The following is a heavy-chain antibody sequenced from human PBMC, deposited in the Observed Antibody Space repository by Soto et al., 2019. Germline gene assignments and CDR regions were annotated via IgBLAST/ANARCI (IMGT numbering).Heavy chain of an antibody. D-gene: IGHD2-2*02. J-gene: IGHJ4*02. V-gene: IGHV3-23*01. CDR3: AKVRGQLGVVPAAIRYYFDY. CDR2: ISGSGGST. Sequence: EVQLLESGGGLVQPGGSLRLSCAASGFTFSSYAMSWVRQAPGKGLEWVSAISGSGGSTYYADSGKGRFTISRDKSKNTLYLQMNSLRAEDTAVYYCAKVRGQLGVVPAAIRYYFDYWGQGTLVTVSS. CDR1: GFTFSSYA.